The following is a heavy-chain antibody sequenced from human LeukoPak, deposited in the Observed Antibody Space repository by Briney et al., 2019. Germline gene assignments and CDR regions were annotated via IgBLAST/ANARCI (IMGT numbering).Heavy chain of an antibody. CDR1: GFTFGDYA. D-gene: IGHD4-11*01. J-gene: IGHJ4*02. V-gene: IGHV3-49*05. CDR3: GRGQFSPGY. CDR2: IRSTASGGTT. Sequence: KSGGSLRLSCTASGFTFGDYALSWFRQAPGKGLEWVGFIRSTASGGTTEYAASVKGRFTISRDDSKSIAYLQMNSLKTEDTAVYYCGRGQFSPGYWGQGTLVTVSS.